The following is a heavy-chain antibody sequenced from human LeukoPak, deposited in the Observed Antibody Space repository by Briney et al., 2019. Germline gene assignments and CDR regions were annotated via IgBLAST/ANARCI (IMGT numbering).Heavy chain of an antibody. CDR1: GGSISSYY. J-gene: IGHJ4*02. Sequence: SETLSLTCTVSGGSISSYYWSWIRQPAGKGLEWIGRIYTSGSTNYNPSLKSRVTMSVDTSKNQFSLKLSSVTAADTAVYYCARERGGYCSSTSCPPFDFDYWGQGTLVTVSS. D-gene: IGHD2-2*01. CDR2: IYTSGST. CDR3: ARERGGYCSSTSCPPFDFDY. V-gene: IGHV4-4*07.